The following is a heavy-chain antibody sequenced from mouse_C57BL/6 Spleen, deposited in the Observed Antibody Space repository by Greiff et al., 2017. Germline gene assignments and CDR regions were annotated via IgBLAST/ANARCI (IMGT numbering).Heavy chain of an antibody. CDR1: GFTFTDYY. V-gene: IGHV7-3*01. Sequence: EVQLVESGGGLVQPGGSLSLSCAASGFTFTDYYMSWVRQPPGKALEWLGFIRNKANGYTTEYSASVKGRFTISRDNSQSILYLQMNALRAEDSATYYCARPDYYGSSYWFAYWGQGTLVTVSA. CDR3: ARPDYYGSSYWFAY. D-gene: IGHD1-1*01. CDR2: IRNKANGYTT. J-gene: IGHJ3*01.